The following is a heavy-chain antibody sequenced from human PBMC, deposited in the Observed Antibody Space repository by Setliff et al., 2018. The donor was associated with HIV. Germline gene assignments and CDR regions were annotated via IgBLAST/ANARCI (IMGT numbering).Heavy chain of an antibody. CDR2: IYHSGST. CDR1: GGSISSSDYY. D-gene: IGHD6-13*01. CDR3: ARADSSSWFFATFDI. J-gene: IGHJ3*02. V-gene: IGHV4-30-4*08. Sequence: TLSLTCTVSGGSISSSDYYWAWIRQPPGKGLEWIGYIYHSGSTHYNPSLNSRVAFSVDTSKNQFSLKLYSVTVADTAFYYCARADSSSWFFATFDIWGQGTMVT.